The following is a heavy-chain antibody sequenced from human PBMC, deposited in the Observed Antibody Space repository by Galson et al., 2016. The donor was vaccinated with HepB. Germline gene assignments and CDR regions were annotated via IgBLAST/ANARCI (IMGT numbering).Heavy chain of an antibody. CDR2: IATKTDGGTT. J-gene: IGHJ4*02. V-gene: IGHV3-15*04. D-gene: IGHD3-16*02. CDR3: TTKIYDYIWGTYRHFDY. Sequence: SLRLSCAASGFTFTNAWMTWVRQAPRKGLEWVGHIATKTDGGTTDYAAPVKGRFIISRDDSKNTMYLQMNSLKTEDTAVYYCTTKIYDYIWGTYRHFDYWGQGALVTVSS. CDR1: GFTFTNAW.